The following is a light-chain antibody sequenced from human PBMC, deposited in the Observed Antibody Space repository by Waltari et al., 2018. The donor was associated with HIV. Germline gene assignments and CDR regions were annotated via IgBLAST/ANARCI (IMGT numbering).Light chain of an antibody. CDR2: EVS. J-gene: IGLJ3*02. CDR1: SSDVGDYNY. Sequence: QSALTQPPSASGSPGQSVTISCTGTSSDVGDYNYVSWYQQHPGKAPKPMIYEVSKRPSGVPDRFSGSKSGNTASLTVSGLQAEDEADYYCSAYAGRNSWVFGGGTKLTVL. CDR3: SAYAGRNSWV. V-gene: IGLV2-8*01.